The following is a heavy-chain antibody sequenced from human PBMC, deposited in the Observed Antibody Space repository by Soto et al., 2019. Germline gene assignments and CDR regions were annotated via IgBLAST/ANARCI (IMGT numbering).Heavy chain of an antibody. J-gene: IGHJ4*02. D-gene: IGHD1-1*01. CDR3: ATSSGTRRWYYFDY. Sequence: ASVKVSCKVSGYTLTELSMHWVRQAPGKGLEWMGGFDPEDGETIYAQKFQGRVTMTEDTSTDTAYMELSSLRSEDTAVYYCATSSGTRRWYYFDYWGQGTLVTVSS. CDR1: GYTLTELS. CDR2: FDPEDGET. V-gene: IGHV1-24*01.